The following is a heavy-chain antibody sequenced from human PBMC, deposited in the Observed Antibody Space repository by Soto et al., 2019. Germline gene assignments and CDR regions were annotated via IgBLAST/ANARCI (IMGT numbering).Heavy chain of an antibody. CDR2: IDPSDSYT. J-gene: IGHJ5*01. Sequence: GESLKISCTVSGYNFNPNWISWLRHMPGQGLEWMGRIDPSDSYTNYNPTFRGHVTMSVDKSFSTAYLQWSSLKASDTAIYYCARHDWPPVASTFAFWGQGTLVTVSS. CDR3: ARHDWPPVASTFAF. D-gene: IGHD6-19*01. CDR1: GYNFNPNW. V-gene: IGHV5-10-1*01.